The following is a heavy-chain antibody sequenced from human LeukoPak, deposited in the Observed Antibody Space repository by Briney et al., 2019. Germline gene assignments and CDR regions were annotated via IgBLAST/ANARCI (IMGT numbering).Heavy chain of an antibody. CDR2: ISSSGSTI. J-gene: IGHJ4*02. D-gene: IGHD3-22*01. CDR3: AKRGVLIRVILVGFHKEAYYFDS. Sequence: PGGSLRLSCAASGFTFSDYDMSWIRQAPGKGLERASYISSSGSTIYYADSVKGRFTISRDNAKNSLYLQMNRLRAEDTAVYFCAKRGVLIRVILVGFHKEAYYFDSWGQGALVTVSS. V-gene: IGHV3-11*01. CDR1: GFTFSDYD.